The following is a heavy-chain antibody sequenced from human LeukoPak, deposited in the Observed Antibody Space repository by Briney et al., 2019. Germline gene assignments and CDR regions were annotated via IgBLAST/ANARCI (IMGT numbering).Heavy chain of an antibody. J-gene: IGHJ4*02. CDR1: GGSFTGGGYY. D-gene: IGHD1-26*01. CDR3: ATAEWEYFYFDS. V-gene: IGHV4-31*01. Sequence: PSETLSLTCSVSGGSFTGGGYYWSWLRQHPGKGLEWIGFASYSGGTYYNPSLMSLITISVDRSQNQFSLRMRDVTAADTAVYFCATAEWEYFYFDSWGQGALVAVSS. CDR2: ASYSGGT.